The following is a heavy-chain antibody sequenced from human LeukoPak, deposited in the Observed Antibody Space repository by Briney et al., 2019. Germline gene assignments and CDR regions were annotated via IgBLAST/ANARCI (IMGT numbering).Heavy chain of an antibody. D-gene: IGHD6-19*01. CDR1: GYLLRESS. CDR2: FDAENGDI. V-gene: IGHV1-24*01. Sequence: ASVKVSCKISGYLLRESSMHWVRQAPGKGLEWMGGFDAENGDIIYAQKLQGRVTMTEDISTDTAYMELSDLRSDDTAVFYCATEDPSGLDVLLNWGQGTMVTVSS. J-gene: IGHJ3*01. CDR3: ATEDPSGLDVLLN.